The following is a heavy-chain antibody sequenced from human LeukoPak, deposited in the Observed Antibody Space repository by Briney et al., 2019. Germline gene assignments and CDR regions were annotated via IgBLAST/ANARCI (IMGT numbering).Heavy chain of an antibody. CDR3: ARGGTHGYYYYGMDV. V-gene: IGHV1-2*04. D-gene: IGHD1-7*01. CDR2: INPNSGGT. Sequence: GASVKISCKASGYTFTGYYMHWVRQAPGQGIECMGWINPNSGGTNYAQKFQGWVTMTRDTSISTAYMELSRLRSDDTAVYYCARGGTHGYYYYGMDVWGQGTTVTVSS. J-gene: IGHJ6*02. CDR1: GYTFTGYY.